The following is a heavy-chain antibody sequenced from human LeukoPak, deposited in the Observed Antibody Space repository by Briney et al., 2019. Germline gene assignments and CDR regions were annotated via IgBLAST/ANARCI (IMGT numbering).Heavy chain of an antibody. V-gene: IGHV3-74*01. CDR2: ISGDGSTT. CDR3: ARGTYYGSFDL. CDR1: GFTFSSYR. D-gene: IGHD4-17*01. J-gene: IGHJ4*02. Sequence: GGSLRLSCAASGFTFSSYRMHWVRHAPGKGLVWVSRISGDGSTTSYADSVKGRFTISRDNAKNTLHLQMNSLRVEDTSVYYCARGTYYGSFDLWGQGTLVTVSS.